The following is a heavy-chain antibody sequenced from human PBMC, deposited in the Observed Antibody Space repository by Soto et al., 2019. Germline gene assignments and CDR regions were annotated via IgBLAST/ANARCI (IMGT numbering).Heavy chain of an antibody. CDR3: ARWSGYGSLYYFDY. V-gene: IGHV4-59*01. CDR2: FSYSGST. CDR1: GGSISSYY. Sequence: SETLSLTCTVSGGSISSYYWNWIRQPPGKRLEWIGYFSYSGSTNYNPSLKSRVTISVETSKNQFSLKLSSVTAADTAVYYCARWSGYGSLYYFDYWGQGTLVTVSS. J-gene: IGHJ4*02. D-gene: IGHD5-12*01.